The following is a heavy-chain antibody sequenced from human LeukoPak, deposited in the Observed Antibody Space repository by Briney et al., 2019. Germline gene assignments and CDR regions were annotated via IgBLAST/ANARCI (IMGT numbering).Heavy chain of an antibody. Sequence: GGSLRLSCAASGFTFSSYEMNWVRQAPGKGLEWVSDISSSGSTIYYADSVQGRFTISRDNAKSSLYLQMNGLRAVDTAVYYCARHGLYDSTDYWTFQHWGQGTLVTVSS. V-gene: IGHV3-48*03. CDR2: ISSSGSTI. D-gene: IGHD3-22*01. J-gene: IGHJ1*01. CDR1: GFTFSSYE. CDR3: ARHGLYDSTDYWTFQH.